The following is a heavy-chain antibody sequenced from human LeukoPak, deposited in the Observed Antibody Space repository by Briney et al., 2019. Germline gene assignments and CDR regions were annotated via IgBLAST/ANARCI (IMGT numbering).Heavy chain of an antibody. CDR2: ITTYSGNT. CDR1: GYTFTTYG. CDR3: ATPLIGQGVSLGY. Sequence: GASVKVSCKASGYTFTTYGISWVRQAPGQGLEWMGWITTYSGNTYYAQKLQGRVTMTTDTSTSTAYMELRSLRSDDTAVYYRATPLIGQGVSLGYWGQGTLVTVSS. D-gene: IGHD3-16*01. V-gene: IGHV1-18*01. J-gene: IGHJ4*02.